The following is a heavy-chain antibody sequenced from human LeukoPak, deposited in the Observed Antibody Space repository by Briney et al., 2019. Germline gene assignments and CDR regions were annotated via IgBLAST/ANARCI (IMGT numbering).Heavy chain of an antibody. J-gene: IGHJ4*02. V-gene: IGHV3-23*01. CDR3: AIDGGY. CDR2: ISGSGSAA. D-gene: IGHD3-3*01. CDR1: EFTFSTYA. Sequence: GGSLRLSCAVSEFTFSTYAVTWVRQAPGKGLEWVSAISGSGSAASYADSVKGRFTISRDNSKNTVFVQMNSLRAEDTAVYYCAIDGGYWGQGTLVIVSS.